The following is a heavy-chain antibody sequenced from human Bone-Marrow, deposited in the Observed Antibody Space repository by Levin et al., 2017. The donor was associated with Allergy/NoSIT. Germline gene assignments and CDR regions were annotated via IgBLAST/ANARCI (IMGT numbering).Heavy chain of an antibody. J-gene: IGHJ6*04. CDR3: ARDTESSSSIAAHYYYYGMDV. D-gene: IGHD6-6*01. V-gene: IGHV3-21*01. CDR2: ISSSSSYI. Sequence: GGSLRLSCAASGFTFSSYSMNWVRQAPGKGLEWVSSISSSSSYIYYADSVKGRVTISRDNAKNSRYLQINSLRADDTAVYYCARDTESSSSIAAHYYYYGMDVWGRGTTVTVSA. CDR1: GFTFSSYS.